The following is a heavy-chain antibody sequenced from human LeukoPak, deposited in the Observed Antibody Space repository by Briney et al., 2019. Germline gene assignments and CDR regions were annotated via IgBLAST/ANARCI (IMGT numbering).Heavy chain of an antibody. CDR1: GFTFSRYW. V-gene: IGHV3-7*01. CDR3: ARGEFGYYDSSDTFDY. Sequence: VGSLRLSCAASGFTFSRYWMSWVRQAPGKGLEWVANIKQDGSEKYYVDSVKGRFTISRDNAKNSLYLQMNSLRAEDTAVYYCARGEFGYYDSSDTFDYWGQGTLVTVSS. D-gene: IGHD3-22*01. J-gene: IGHJ4*02. CDR2: IKQDGSEK.